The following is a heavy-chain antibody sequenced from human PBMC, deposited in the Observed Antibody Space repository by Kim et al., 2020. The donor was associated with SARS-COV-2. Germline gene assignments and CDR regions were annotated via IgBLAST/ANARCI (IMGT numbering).Heavy chain of an antibody. Sequence: WGYLRLSCAASGFTFSSYAMHWVRQAPGKGLEWVAVISYDGSNKYYADSVKGRFTISRDNSKNTLYLQMNSLRAEDTAVYYCARDRTMVRGVIIPHYYY. J-gene: IGHJ6*01. CDR2: ISYDGSNK. CDR1: GFTFSSYA. CDR3: ARDRTMVRGVIIPHYYY. V-gene: IGHV3-30*04. D-gene: IGHD3-10*01.